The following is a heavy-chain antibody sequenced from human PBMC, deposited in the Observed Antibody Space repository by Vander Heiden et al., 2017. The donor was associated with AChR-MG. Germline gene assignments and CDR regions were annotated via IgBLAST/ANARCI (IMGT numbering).Heavy chain of an antibody. Sequence: EVQLVESGGGLVQPGGSLSLSCAASGFTFSSCSMSVVRQAPGKGLEWVSYISSSSSTIYYADSVKGRFTSSRDNAKNSLYLQRNRMRAEETAVYYCAREWIQDYGDYEGVPRPFDYWGQGTLVTVSS. V-gene: IGHV3-48*01. CDR1: GFTFSSCS. J-gene: IGHJ4*02. CDR2: ISSSSSTI. D-gene: IGHD4-17*01. CDR3: AREWIQDYGDYEGVPRPFDY.